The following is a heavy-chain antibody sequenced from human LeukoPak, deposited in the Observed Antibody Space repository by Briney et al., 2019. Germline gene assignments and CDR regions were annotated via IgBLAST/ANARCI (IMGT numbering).Heavy chain of an antibody. J-gene: IGHJ4*02. Sequence: SVKVSCKASGGTFSSYAISWVRQAPGQGLEWMGGIIPIFGTANYAQKFQGRVTITADESTSTAYMELSSLRSEDTAVYYCARDLESSSPGDYWGQGTLVTVSS. CDR3: ARDLESSSPGDY. D-gene: IGHD6-6*01. CDR2: IIPIFGTA. CDR1: GGTFSSYA. V-gene: IGHV1-69*01.